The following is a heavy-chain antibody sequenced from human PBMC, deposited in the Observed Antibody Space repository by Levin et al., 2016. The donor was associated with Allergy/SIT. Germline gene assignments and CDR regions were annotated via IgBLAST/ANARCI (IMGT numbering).Heavy chain of an antibody. CDR2: IKHSGTA. V-gene: IGHV4-34*01. CDR1: GGSTDDFY. D-gene: IGHD1/OR15-1a*01. J-gene: IGHJ6*03. CDR3: TRRLATLFRTIVKDKYMDV. Sequence: SETLSLTCAVFGGSTDDFYWSWVRQPPGRGLEWIGEIKHSGTAFYSSSLKSRITISIDTSRNQFSLKMTSVTVADTAVYYCTRRLATLFRTIVKDKYMDVWGKGTTVTVSS.